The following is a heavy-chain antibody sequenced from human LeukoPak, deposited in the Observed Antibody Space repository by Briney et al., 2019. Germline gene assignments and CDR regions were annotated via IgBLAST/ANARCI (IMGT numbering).Heavy chain of an antibody. D-gene: IGHD3-10*01. CDR2: ISSSSSTI. J-gene: IGHJ5*02. Sequence: PGGSLRLSCAASGFTFSSYSMNWVRQAPGKGLEWVSYISSSSSTIYYADSVKGRFTISRDNAKNSLYLQMNSLRAEDTAVYYCASWTMVRGVTKPNNWFDPWGQGTLVTVSS. CDR3: ASWTMVRGVTKPNNWFDP. CDR1: GFTFSSYS. V-gene: IGHV3-48*04.